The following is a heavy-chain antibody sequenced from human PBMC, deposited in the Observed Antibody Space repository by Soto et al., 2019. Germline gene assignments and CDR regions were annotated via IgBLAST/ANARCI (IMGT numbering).Heavy chain of an antibody. CDR1: GFTFSRYG. D-gene: IGHD3-22*01. J-gene: IGHJ5*02. CDR2: IWYDGSNK. V-gene: IGHV3-33*01. CDR3: ARDVDTSGHYSWFDP. Sequence: QVQLVESGGGVVQPGRSLRLSCAVSGFTFSRYGIHWVRQAPGKGLEWVAVIWYDGSNKYYADSVKGRFTISRDISKNTLYLQMNNLRAEDTAVYYCARDVDTSGHYSWFDPWGQGTLVTVSS.